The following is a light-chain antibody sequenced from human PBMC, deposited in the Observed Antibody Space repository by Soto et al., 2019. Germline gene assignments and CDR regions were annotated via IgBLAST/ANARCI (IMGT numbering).Light chain of an antibody. Sequence: DIQMTQSPSSLSASVGDRVTITCRATQSIINYLNWYQQKPGEHTKLLIYAASSVQGGVPTRFSGSGSGTDVTLTINSLQPDDLATYYCQQSYSTPRMFGQGTKVEIK. CDR3: QQSYSTPRM. CDR2: AAS. V-gene: IGKV1-39*01. CDR1: QSIINY. J-gene: IGKJ1*01.